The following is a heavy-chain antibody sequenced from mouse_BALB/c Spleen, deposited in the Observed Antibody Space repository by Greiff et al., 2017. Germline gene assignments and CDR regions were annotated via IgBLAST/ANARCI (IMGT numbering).Heavy chain of an antibody. V-gene: IGHV5-6-4*01. J-gene: IGHJ3*01. CDR3: TREGVLGKDYFDY. CDR2: ISSGGSYT. Sequence: EVQVVESGGGLVKPGGSLKLSCAASGFTFSSYTMSWVRQTPEKRLEWVATISSGGSYTYYPDSVKGRFTISRDNAKNTLYLQMSSLKSEDTAMYYCTREGVLGKDYFDYWGQGTLVTVSA. CDR1: GFTFSSYT. D-gene: IGHD2-4*01.